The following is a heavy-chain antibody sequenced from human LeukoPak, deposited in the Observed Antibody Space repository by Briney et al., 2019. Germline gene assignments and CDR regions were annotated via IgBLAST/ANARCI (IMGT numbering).Heavy chain of an antibody. CDR3: ARRYYDNLGSFPFDF. J-gene: IGHJ4*02. CDR1: GGPFSGYF. CDR2: IHNSGTT. V-gene: IGHV4-34*01. D-gene: IGHD3-9*01. Sequence: KPSETLSLTCAVSGGPFSGYFWSWIRQPPGKGLEWIGEIHNSGTTNYNPSLNSRVTISEDTSKNQIYLNLRSVTAADTAVYYCARRYYDNLGSFPFDFWGQGTLVTVSS.